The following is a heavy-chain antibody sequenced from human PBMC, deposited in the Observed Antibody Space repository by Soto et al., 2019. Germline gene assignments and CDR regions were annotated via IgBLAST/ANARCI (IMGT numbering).Heavy chain of an antibody. CDR3: ATTRGTYHLSYGMDV. D-gene: IGHD3-16*01. Sequence: PRESLKISCKGSGYSFTSYWIGWVRQMPGKGLEWMGIIYPGDSDTRYSPSFQGQVTISADKSISTAYLQWSSLKASDTAMYYCATTRGTYHLSYGMDVWGQGTTVTGSS. V-gene: IGHV5-51*01. J-gene: IGHJ6*02. CDR2: IYPGDSDT. CDR1: GYSFTSYW.